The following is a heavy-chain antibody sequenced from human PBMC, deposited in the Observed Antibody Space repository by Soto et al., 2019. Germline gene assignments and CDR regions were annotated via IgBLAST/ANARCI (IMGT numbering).Heavy chain of an antibody. CDR2: ISGSGGST. V-gene: IGHV3-23*01. CDR3: ANPPVSSIAAPNF. J-gene: IGHJ4*02. Sequence: GGSLRLSCAASGFTFSSYAMSWVRQAPGKGLEWVSAISGSGGSTYYADSVKGRFTISRDNSKNTLYLQMNSLRAEDTAVYYCANPPVSSIAAPNFWGQGTLVTVSS. D-gene: IGHD6-6*01. CDR1: GFTFSSYA.